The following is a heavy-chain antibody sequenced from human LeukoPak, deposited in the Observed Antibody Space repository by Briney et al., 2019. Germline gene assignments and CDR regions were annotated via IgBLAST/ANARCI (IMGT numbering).Heavy chain of an antibody. D-gene: IGHD6-19*01. CDR2: ISSSSSTI. CDR1: GFTFSSYS. Sequence: GGSLRLSCAASGFTFSSYSMNWVRQAPGKGLEWVSYISSSSSTIYYADSVKGRFTISRDNAKNSLYLQMNSLRAEDTAVYYCARGIAEAYYYYGMDVWGQGTTVTVSS. V-gene: IGHV3-48*01. CDR3: ARGIAEAYYYYGMDV. J-gene: IGHJ6*02.